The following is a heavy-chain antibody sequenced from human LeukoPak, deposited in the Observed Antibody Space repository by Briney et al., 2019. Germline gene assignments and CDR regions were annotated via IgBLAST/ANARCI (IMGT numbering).Heavy chain of an antibody. CDR1: GYTFTSYY. V-gene: IGHV1-46*01. CDR2: INPSGGST. CDR3: ARGEEYHYYYYYMDV. J-gene: IGHJ6*03. D-gene: IGHD2-2*01. Sequence: ASVKVSCKASGYTFTSYYMHWVRQAPGQGLEWMGIINPSGGSTSYAQKFQGRVTMTRDMSTSTVYMELSSLRSEDTAVYYCARGEEYHYYYYYMDVWGKGTTVTVSS.